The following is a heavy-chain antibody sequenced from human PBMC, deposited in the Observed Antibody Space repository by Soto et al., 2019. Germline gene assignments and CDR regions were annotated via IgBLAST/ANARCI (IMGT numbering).Heavy chain of an antibody. Sequence: PGGSLRLSCAASGFTFSSYSMNWVRQAPGKGLEWVSSISSSSSYIYYADSVKGRFTISRDNAKNSLYLQMNSLRAEDTDVYYWARVLVYYDSSGRRFVFFIWGQGKMVTVSS. D-gene: IGHD3-22*01. V-gene: IGHV3-21*01. CDR2: ISSSSSYI. J-gene: IGHJ3*02. CDR3: ARVLVYYDSSGRRFVFFI. CDR1: GFTFSSYS.